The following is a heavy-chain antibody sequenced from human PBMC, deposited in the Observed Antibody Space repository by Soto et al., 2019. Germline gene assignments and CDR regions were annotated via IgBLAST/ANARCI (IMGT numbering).Heavy chain of an antibody. CDR2: ISYDGSNK. Sequence: QVQLVESGGGVVQPGRSLRLSCAASGFTFSSYGMHWVRQAPGKGLEWVAVISYDGSNKYYADSVKGRFTISRDNSKNTLYLQMNSLRAEDTAVYYCARLYHRNLRCSWDVDYGMDVWGQGTTVTVSS. CDR3: ARLYHRNLRCSWDVDYGMDV. CDR1: GFTFSSYG. J-gene: IGHJ6*02. D-gene: IGHD6-13*01. V-gene: IGHV3-30*03.